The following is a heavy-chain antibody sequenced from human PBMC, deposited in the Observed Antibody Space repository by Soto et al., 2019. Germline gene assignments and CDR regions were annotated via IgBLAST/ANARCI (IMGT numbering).Heavy chain of an antibody. J-gene: IGHJ6*02. D-gene: IGHD1-26*01. Sequence: EVQLVESGGGLVQPGGSLRLSCAASGFTFSSYWMSWVRQAPGKGLEWVANITQDGSEKYYVDSVKGRFTISRDNAKNSLYLQMNSLRAEDTAVYYCARDYVVGATRYYYYGMDVWGQGTTVTVSS. CDR3: ARDYVVGATRYYYYGMDV. CDR1: GFTFSSYW. CDR2: ITQDGSEK. V-gene: IGHV3-7*03.